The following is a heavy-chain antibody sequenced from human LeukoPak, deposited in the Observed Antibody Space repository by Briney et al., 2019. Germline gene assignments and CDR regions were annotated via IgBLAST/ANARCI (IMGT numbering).Heavy chain of an antibody. J-gene: IGHJ5*02. CDR1: GFTFSSYE. V-gene: IGHV3-48*03. D-gene: IGHD5-18*01. CDR2: ISSSGSTI. Sequence: GGSLRLSCAASGFTFSSYEMNWVRQAAGKGLEWVSYISSSGSTIYYADSVKGRFTISRDNAKNSLYLQMNSLRAEDTAVYYCARGYSYGFWFDPWGRERWSPSPQ. CDR3: ARGYSYGFWFDP.